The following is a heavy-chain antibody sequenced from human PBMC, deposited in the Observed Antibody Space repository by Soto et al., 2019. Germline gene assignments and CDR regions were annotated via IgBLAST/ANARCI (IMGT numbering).Heavy chain of an antibody. V-gene: IGHV1-2*02. CDR3: ATDDYGIFPY. D-gene: IGHD3-10*01. CDR2: IDPRSGGT. Sequence: VQLVQSGTEVKKPGASVRVSCMVSGYPFTTYYIHWVRQAPGQGLEWMGWIDPRSGGTVYEQKFQGRVTMTRDTSISTVYMDLSGLISDDTALYYCATDDYGIFPYWGQGSLVTVSS. CDR1: GYPFTTYY. J-gene: IGHJ4*02.